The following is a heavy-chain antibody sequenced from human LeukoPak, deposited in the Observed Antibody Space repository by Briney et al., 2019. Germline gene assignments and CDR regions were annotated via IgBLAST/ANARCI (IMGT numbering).Heavy chain of an antibody. D-gene: IGHD6-19*01. J-gene: IGHJ4*02. CDR1: GFTFSSYW. CDR2: IKQDGSEK. V-gene: IGHV3-7*01. Sequence: PGGSLRLSCAASGFTFSSYWMSWVRQAPGKGLEWVANIKQDGSEKYYVDSVKGRFTISRDNAKNSLYLHMNSLRAEDTAVYYCARGRWEQWLVRAGYYFDYWGQGTLVTVSS. CDR3: ARGRWEQWLVRAGYYFDY.